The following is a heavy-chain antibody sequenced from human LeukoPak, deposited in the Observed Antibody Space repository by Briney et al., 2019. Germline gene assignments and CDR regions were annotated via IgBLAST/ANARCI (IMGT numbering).Heavy chain of an antibody. D-gene: IGHD3-9*01. V-gene: IGHV3-21*04. CDR1: GFTFSSYG. J-gene: IGHJ4*02. CDR2: ISSSSSYV. CDR3: ASEYYDILTGYYNNY. Sequence: GGSLRLSCAASGFTFSSYGMNWVRQAPGKGLEWVSFISSSSSYVYYADSVKGRFTISRDNAKNSLYLQMNSLRAEDTAVYYCASEYYDILTGYYNNYWGQGTLVTVSS.